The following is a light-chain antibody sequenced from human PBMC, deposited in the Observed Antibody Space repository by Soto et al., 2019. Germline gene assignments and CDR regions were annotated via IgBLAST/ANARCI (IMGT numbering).Light chain of an antibody. V-gene: IGLV2-14*01. Sequence: QSALTQPASVSGSPGQSITISCTGTTSDVGGYDYVSWYQQHPGQAPKLLIYEVSNRPSGVSHRFSGSKSGNTASLSISGLQAEDEADYSGYSFTTGNTLYVFGTGTKLTVL. CDR1: TSDVGGYDY. J-gene: IGLJ1*01. CDR2: EVS. CDR3: YSFTTGNTLYV.